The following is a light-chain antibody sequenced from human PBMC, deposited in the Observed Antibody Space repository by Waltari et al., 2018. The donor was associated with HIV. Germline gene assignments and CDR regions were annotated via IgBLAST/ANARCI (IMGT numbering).Light chain of an antibody. Sequence: QSVLTQPPSASGTPGQTVTISCSGSDSNLGTNTVNWYRQLPGTAPKPLIFTNTERPSGAPDRISGAKSGTSASLAISGLQSEDEALYYCSSWDGSLYGVAFGGGTKVTVL. J-gene: IGLJ2*01. V-gene: IGLV1-44*01. CDR3: SSWDGSLYGVA. CDR2: TNT. CDR1: DSNLGTNT.